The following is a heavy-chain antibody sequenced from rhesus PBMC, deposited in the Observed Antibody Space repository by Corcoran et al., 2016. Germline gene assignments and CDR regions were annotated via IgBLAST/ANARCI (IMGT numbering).Heavy chain of an antibody. V-gene: IGHV5-2*01. CDR3: AKESHYGLDS. J-gene: IGHJ6*01. CDR2: IDPSDSDT. Sequence: EVQLVQSGAEVKRPGESLKISCKTSGYSFTSYWINWVRQMPGKGLEWMGAIDPSDSDTRYSPSFQGPVTISADKSIGPTYLQWSSLKASDSATYYCAKESHYGLDSWGQGVVVTVSS. CDR1: GYSFTSYW.